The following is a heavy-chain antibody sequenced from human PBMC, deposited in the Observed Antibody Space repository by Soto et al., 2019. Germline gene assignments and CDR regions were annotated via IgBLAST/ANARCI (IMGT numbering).Heavy chain of an antibody. CDR1: GGSISSGDYY. Sequence: QVQLQESGQGLVKPSQTLSLTCTVSGGSISSGDYYWTWIRQPPGKGLEWIGFMYYSGSTYYNPSLRMRITSSVNRSQNQFIPKLDSRTAAGPAVDSWARGGDYGGYRIFDDLGQGTLGTVSS. CDR3: ARGGDYGGYRIFDD. V-gene: IGHV4-30-4*01. D-gene: IGHD4-17*01. CDR2: MYYSGST. J-gene: IGHJ4*02.